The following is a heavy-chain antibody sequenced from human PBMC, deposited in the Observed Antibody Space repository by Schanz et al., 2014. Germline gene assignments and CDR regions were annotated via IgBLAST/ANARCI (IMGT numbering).Heavy chain of an antibody. J-gene: IGHJ6*02. CDR1: GVSISSFY. Sequence: QVQLQESGPGLVRPSETLSLTCTVSGVSISSFYWSWIRQSPGQGLEYFGYIYGGGSTSYNPSFKSRVSMTFAPSRNAFSQTLSSVTAADTAVYYCTRMSLRRGDYGGLDVWGQGTTVTVSS. D-gene: IGHD3-10*01. CDR3: TRMSLRRGDYGGLDV. V-gene: IGHV4-59*08. CDR2: IYGGGST.